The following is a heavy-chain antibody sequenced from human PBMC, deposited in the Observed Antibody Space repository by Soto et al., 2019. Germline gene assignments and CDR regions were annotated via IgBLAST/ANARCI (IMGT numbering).Heavy chain of an antibody. J-gene: IGHJ6*02. Sequence: GASVKVSCKASGYTFTSYDINWVRQATGQGLEWMGWMNPNSGNTGYAQKFQGRVTMTRNTSISTAYMELSSLRSEDTAVYYCARGARLRYRSETDRFYDFWSGYYYYYYYGMDVWGQGTTVTVSS. D-gene: IGHD3-3*01. V-gene: IGHV1-8*01. CDR2: MNPNSGNT. CDR3: ARGARLRYRSETDRFYDFWSGYYYYYYYGMDV. CDR1: GYTFTSYD.